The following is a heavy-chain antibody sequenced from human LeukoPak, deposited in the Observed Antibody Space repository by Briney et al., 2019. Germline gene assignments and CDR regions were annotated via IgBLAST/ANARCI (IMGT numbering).Heavy chain of an antibody. CDR3: ATQDGYTIDY. V-gene: IGHV4-39*07. Sequence: SETLSLTCTVSGGSISSSSYYWGWIRQPPGKGLEWIGSIYYSGSTYYNPSLKSRVTISVDTSKNQFSLKLSSVTAADTAVYYCATQDGYTIDYWGQGTLVTVSS. CDR1: GGSISSSSYY. J-gene: IGHJ4*02. CDR2: IYYSGST. D-gene: IGHD5-24*01.